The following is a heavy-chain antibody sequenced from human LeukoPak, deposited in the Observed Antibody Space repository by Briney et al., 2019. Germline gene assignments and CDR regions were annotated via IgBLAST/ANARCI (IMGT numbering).Heavy chain of an antibody. CDR3: ARRDGFCSSTSCYADYYYGMDV. Sequence: GESLKISCKGSGYSFTSYWIGWVRQMPGKGLEWMGIIYPGDSDTTYSPSFQGQVTISADKSISTAYLQWSSLKASDTAMYYCARRDGFCSSTSCYADYYYGMDVWGQGTTVTVSS. J-gene: IGHJ6*02. CDR1: GYSFTSYW. V-gene: IGHV5-51*01. D-gene: IGHD2-2*01. CDR2: IYPGDSDT.